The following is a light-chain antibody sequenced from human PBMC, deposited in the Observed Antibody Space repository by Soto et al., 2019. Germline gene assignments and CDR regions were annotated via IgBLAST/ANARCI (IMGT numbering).Light chain of an antibody. CDR1: QSVSSIN. V-gene: IGKV3-20*01. Sequence: EIVLTQSTGTLSLSPGERATLSCRASQSVSSINLAWYQQKPGQAPRLLIYGASSRATGIPDRFSGSGSGTDFTLTISRLEPEDFAVYYCQQYGSSPFTFGPGTKVDIK. J-gene: IGKJ3*01. CDR2: GAS. CDR3: QQYGSSPFT.